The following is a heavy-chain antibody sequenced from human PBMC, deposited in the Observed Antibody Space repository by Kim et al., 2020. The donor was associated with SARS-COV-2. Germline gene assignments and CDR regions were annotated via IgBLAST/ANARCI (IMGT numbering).Heavy chain of an antibody. Sequence: ASVKVSCKASGYTFISYVMNWVRQAPGQGLEWMGWINTNTGNPTYAQGFTGRFVFSLDTSVSTAYLQISSLKAEDTAVYYCARTYSSGWYTSLLGYYYYGMDVWGQGTTVTVSS. J-gene: IGHJ6*02. CDR2: INTNTGNP. CDR1: GYTFISYV. CDR3: ARTYSSGWYTSLLGYYYYGMDV. V-gene: IGHV7-4-1*02. D-gene: IGHD6-19*01.